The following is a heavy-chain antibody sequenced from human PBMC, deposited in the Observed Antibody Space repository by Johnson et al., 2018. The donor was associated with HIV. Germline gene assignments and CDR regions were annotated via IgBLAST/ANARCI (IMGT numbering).Heavy chain of an antibody. CDR2: ISSDGSNN. J-gene: IGHJ3*02. V-gene: IGHV3-30*04. Sequence: QVQLVESGGGAVQPGRSLRLSCAASGFTFSSYPMHWVRQAPGKGLEWVAVISSDGSNNYYADSVKGRFTISRDNSKNTLYLQMNSLRDEDTAVYYCARGGGCGGDCYSGYDAFYIWGQGTMVTV. CDR1: GFTFSSYP. D-gene: IGHD2-21*01. CDR3: ARGGGCGGDCYSGYDAFYI.